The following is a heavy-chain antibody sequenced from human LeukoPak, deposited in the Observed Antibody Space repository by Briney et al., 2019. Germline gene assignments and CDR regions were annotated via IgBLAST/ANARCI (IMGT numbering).Heavy chain of an antibody. J-gene: IGHJ4*02. Sequence: GGSLRLSCTASGFTFGDYDMSWVRQAPGKGLEWVGFIRSKAYGGTIEYAASVKGRFTFSRDDSKSIAYLQMNSLKTEDTAVYYCSCSGSYFGPFDYWGQGTLVTVSS. CDR3: SCSGSYFGPFDY. V-gene: IGHV3-49*04. D-gene: IGHD1-26*01. CDR1: GFTFGDYD. CDR2: IRSKAYGGTI.